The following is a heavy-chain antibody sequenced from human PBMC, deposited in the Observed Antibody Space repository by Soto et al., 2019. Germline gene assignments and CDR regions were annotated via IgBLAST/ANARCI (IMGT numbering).Heavy chain of an antibody. CDR3: ARDKAYCGGDCRMDV. J-gene: IGHJ6*04. CDR1: GGSISSGGYY. Sequence: QVQLQESGPGLVKPSQTLSITCTVSGGSISSGGYYWSWIRQHPGKGLEWIGYIYYSGSTYYNPSLKSRVTISVDTSKNQFSLKLSSVTAADTAVYYCARDKAYCGGDCRMDVWDKGTTVTVSS. CDR2: IYYSGST. V-gene: IGHV4-31*03. D-gene: IGHD2-21*01.